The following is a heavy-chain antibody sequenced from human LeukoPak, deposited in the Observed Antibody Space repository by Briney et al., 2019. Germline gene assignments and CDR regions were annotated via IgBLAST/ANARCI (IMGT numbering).Heavy chain of an antibody. CDR3: ARGGWDTAMVFD. V-gene: IGHV1-69*13. D-gene: IGHD5-18*01. Sequence: ASVKVSCKASGGTFSSYAISWVRQAPGPGLEWMGGIIPIFGTANYAQKFQGRVTITADESTSTAYMELSSLRSEDTAVYYCARGGWDTAMVFDWGQGTLVTVSS. CDR1: GGTFSSYA. CDR2: IIPIFGTA. J-gene: IGHJ4*02.